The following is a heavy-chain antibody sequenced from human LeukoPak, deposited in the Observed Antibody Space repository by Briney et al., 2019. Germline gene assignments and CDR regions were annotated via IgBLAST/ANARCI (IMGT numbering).Heavy chain of an antibody. Sequence: GESLKISCKGSGYSFTSYWIGWVRPMPGKGLEWMGIIYPGDSDTRYSPSFQGQVTISADKSISTAYLQWSSLKASDTAMYYCARQAIHWEVVPAVGPYYYYYMDVWGKGTTVTVSS. D-gene: IGHD2-2*01. CDR2: IYPGDSDT. J-gene: IGHJ6*03. CDR1: GYSFTSYW. V-gene: IGHV5-51*01. CDR3: ARQAIHWEVVPAVGPYYYYYMDV.